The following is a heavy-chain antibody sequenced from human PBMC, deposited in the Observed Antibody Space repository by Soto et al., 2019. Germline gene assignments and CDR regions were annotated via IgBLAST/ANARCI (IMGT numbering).Heavy chain of an antibody. CDR3: ARVTGTPPGPADY. CDR2: IYHGGST. V-gene: IGHV4-30-2*01. J-gene: IGHJ4*02. CDR1: GGSISSGGYC. Sequence: PSETLSLTCAVSGGSISSGGYCWSWIRQPPGKGLEWLGYIYHGGSTYYNPSLKSRVTILIDRSKNQFSLKLSSVTAADTAVYYCARVTGTPPGPADYWGQAPLVTVSS. D-gene: IGHD1-7*01.